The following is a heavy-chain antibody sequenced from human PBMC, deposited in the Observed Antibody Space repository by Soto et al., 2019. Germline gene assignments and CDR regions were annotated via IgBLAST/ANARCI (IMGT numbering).Heavy chain of an antibody. J-gene: IGHJ4*02. CDR1: GFTFSSYG. V-gene: IGHV3-33*01. Sequence: GGSLRLSCAASGFTFSSYGMHWVRQAPGKGLEWVAVIWYDGSNKYYADSVKGRFTISRDNSKNTLYLQMNSLRAEDTAVYYCAREAPGSTYYFDYWGQGTLVTVSS. CDR2: IWYDGSNK. CDR3: AREAPGSTYYFDY.